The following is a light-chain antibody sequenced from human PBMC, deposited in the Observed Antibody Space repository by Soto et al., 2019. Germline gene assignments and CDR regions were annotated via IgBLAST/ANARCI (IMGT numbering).Light chain of an antibody. CDR1: QSVSSY. Sequence: EIVMTQSPATLSLSPGERATLSCRARQSVSSYLAWYQQKLGQAPRLLLYDASTRATRIPARFSGSGSGTDFTLTISGLEPEDVAVYYCQKRSNCAPGVTFGQGTRLAIK. V-gene: IGKV3-11*01. CDR3: QKRSNCAPGVT. CDR2: DAS. J-gene: IGKJ5*01.